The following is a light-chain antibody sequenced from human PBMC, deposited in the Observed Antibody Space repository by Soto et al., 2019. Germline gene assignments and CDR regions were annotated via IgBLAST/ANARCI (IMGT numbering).Light chain of an antibody. CDR1: QTVSSN. CDR2: DAS. CDR3: QQSNHLSS. Sequence: EIVMTQSPATLSVSPGGRATLSCRASQTVSSNLAWYQQIPGRAPRLLIYDASTRATCIPARFSGSGSGTEFTLTISSLQSEDFAVYYCQQSNHLSSFGQGTKLEI. V-gene: IGKV3-15*01. J-gene: IGKJ2*01.